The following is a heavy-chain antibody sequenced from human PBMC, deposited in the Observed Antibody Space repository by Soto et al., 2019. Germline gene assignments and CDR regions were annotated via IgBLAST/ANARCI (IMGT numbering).Heavy chain of an antibody. CDR3: ARVVAAISVAFDI. Sequence: SETLSLTCTVSGGSISSYYWSWIRQPPGKGLEWIGYIYYSGSTNYNPSLKSRVTISVDTSKNQFSLKLSSVTAADTAVYYCARVVAAISVAFDIWGQGTMVTVSS. D-gene: IGHD2-15*01. CDR1: GGSISSYY. V-gene: IGHV4-59*08. J-gene: IGHJ3*02. CDR2: IYYSGST.